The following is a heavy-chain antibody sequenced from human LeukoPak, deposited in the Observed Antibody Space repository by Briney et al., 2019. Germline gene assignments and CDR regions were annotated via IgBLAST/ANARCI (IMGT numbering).Heavy chain of an antibody. Sequence: MASETLSLTCTVSGGSISSYYWSWIRQPPGKGLEWIGYIYYSGSTNYNPSLKSRVTISVDTSKNQFSLKLSSVTAADTAVYYCARVTNVLRYIRGKYAFDIWGQGTMVTVSS. CDR3: ARVTNVLRYIRGKYAFDI. V-gene: IGHV4-59*01. CDR1: GGSISSYY. CDR2: IYYSGST. D-gene: IGHD3-9*01. J-gene: IGHJ3*02.